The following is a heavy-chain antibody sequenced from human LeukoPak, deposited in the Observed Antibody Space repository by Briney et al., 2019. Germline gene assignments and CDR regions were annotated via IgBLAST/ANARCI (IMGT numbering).Heavy chain of an antibody. CDR3: AFRSITMVRGVIHLFDY. J-gene: IGHJ4*02. V-gene: IGHV4-38-2*01. Sequence: PSETLSLTCAVSGYSISSGYYWGWIRQPPGKGLEWIGSIYHSGSTYYNPSLKSRVTISVDTSKNQSSLKLSSVTAADTAVYYCAFRSITMVRGVIHLFDYWGQGTLVTASS. CDR2: IYHSGST. D-gene: IGHD3-10*01. CDR1: GYSISSGYY.